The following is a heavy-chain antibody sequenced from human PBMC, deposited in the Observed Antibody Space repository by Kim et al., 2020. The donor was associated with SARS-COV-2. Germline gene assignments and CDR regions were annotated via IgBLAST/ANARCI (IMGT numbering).Heavy chain of an antibody. Sequence: YADSVRGRFTISRDNAKNTAFLQIDSLTAEDTAVYYCSVYMVLGVTHRSYWGQGSLVTVSS. J-gene: IGHJ4*02. CDR3: SVYMVLGVTHRSY. D-gene: IGHD3-10*01. V-gene: IGHV3-74*01.